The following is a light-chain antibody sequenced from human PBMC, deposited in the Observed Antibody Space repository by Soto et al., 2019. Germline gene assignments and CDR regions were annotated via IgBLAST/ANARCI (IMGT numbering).Light chain of an antibody. J-gene: IGKJ2*01. CDR1: QGISSY. CDR3: QQYYSYPRNT. V-gene: IGKV1-8*01. Sequence: AIRMTQSPSSLSASTGDRVTITCRASQGISSYLAWYQQKPGKAPKLLIYAASTLQSGVPSRFSGSGSGTDFTLTISCLQSEDFATYYCQQYYSYPRNTFGQGTTLEIK. CDR2: AAS.